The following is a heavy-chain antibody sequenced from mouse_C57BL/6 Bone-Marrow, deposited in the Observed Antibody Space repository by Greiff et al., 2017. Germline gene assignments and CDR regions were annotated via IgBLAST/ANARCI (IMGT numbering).Heavy chain of an antibody. Sequence: EVMLVESGGGLVQSERSLRLSCATSGFTFSDFYMEWVRQAPGKGLEWIAASRNKANDYTTEYSASVKGRFIVSRDTSQSILYLQMNALRAEDTAIYYCARDHDGRGYFDVWGTGTTVTVSS. J-gene: IGHJ1*03. D-gene: IGHD2-3*01. CDR2: SRNKANDYTT. V-gene: IGHV7-1*01. CDR3: ARDHDGRGYFDV. CDR1: GFTFSDFY.